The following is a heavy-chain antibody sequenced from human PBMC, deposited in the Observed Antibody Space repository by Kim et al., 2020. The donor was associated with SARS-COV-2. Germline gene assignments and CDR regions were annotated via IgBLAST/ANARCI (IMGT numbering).Heavy chain of an antibody. CDR2: ISWNSGII. D-gene: IGHD2-2*01. Sequence: GWSLRLSCAASGFTFDDYAMHWVRQAPGKGLEWVSGISWNSGIIDYADSVKGRFTISRDNAKNSLYLQMNSLRPEDTALYYCAKSYCSSTTFFNYFDYWGQRTLVTVSS. V-gene: IGHV3-9*01. CDR3: AKSYCSSTTFFNYFDY. CDR1: GFTFDDYA. J-gene: IGHJ4*02.